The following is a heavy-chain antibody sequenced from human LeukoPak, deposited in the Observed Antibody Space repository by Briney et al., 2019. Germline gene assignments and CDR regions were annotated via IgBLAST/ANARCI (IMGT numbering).Heavy chain of an antibody. V-gene: IGHV3-21*01. J-gene: IGHJ3*02. D-gene: IGHD5-18*01. CDR3: ARDLALDTAMVTDAFDI. CDR1: GFTFSSYS. CDR2: ISSSSSYI. Sequence: PGGSLRLSCAASGFTFSSYSMNWVRQAPGKGLEWVSSISSSSSYIYYADSVKGRFTISRGNAKNSLYLQMNSLRAEDTAVYYCARDLALDTAMVTDAFDIWGQGTMVTVSS.